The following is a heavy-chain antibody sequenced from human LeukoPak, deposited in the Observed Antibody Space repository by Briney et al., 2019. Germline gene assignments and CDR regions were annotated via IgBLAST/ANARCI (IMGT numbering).Heavy chain of an antibody. CDR3: ARVGRFWNYEENWFDP. CDR2: INPNSGGT. Sequence: GASVKVSCKASGYTFTGYYMHWVRQAPGQGLEWMGWINPNSGGTNYAQKFQGRVTMTRDTSTSTAYMELSRLRSDDTAVYYCARVGRFWNYEENWFDPWGQGTLVTVSS. CDR1: GYTFTGYY. D-gene: IGHD1-7*01. J-gene: IGHJ5*02. V-gene: IGHV1-2*02.